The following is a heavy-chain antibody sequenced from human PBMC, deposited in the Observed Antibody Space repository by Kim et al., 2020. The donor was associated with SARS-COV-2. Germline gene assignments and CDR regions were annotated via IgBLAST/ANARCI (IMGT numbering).Heavy chain of an antibody. Sequence: KSRVTISVDTSKNQFSLKLSSVTAADTAVYYCARPSVFGVVTDGVGWFDPWGQGTLVTVSS. V-gene: IGHV4-61*07. D-gene: IGHD3-3*01. CDR3: ARPSVFGVVTDGVGWFDP. J-gene: IGHJ5*02.